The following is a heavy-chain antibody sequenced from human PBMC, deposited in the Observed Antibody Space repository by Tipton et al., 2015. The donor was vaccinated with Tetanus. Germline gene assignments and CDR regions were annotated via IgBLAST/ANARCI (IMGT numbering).Heavy chain of an antibody. Sequence: LRLSCTVSGGSISSSSYYWSWIRQPPGKGLEWIGYIYYIGSTNYNPSLKSRVTISVDTSKNQFSLKLSSVTAADTAVYYCARQVAHQAISEMTWFDPWGQGTLVIVSS. CDR3: ARQVAHQAISEMTWFDP. V-gene: IGHV4-61*01. CDR2: IYYIGST. D-gene: IGHD1-14*01. CDR1: GGSISSSSYY. J-gene: IGHJ5*02.